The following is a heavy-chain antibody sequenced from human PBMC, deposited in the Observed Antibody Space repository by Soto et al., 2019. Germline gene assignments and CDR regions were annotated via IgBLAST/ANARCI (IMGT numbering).Heavy chain of an antibody. Sequence: QITLKESGPTLVKPTQTLTLTCTFSGFSLSNSGVGVGWIRQPPGMALEWLALLYWDDDKRYSPSLQRRLPTTKDTSKNQLVLTMTPMDPLDTATYYCARGGWTTFYSPFFDYWGQGTLVTVSS. CDR2: LYWDDDK. CDR1: GFSLSNSGVG. V-gene: IGHV2-5*02. CDR3: ARGGWTTFYSPFFDY. D-gene: IGHD4-17*01. J-gene: IGHJ4*02.